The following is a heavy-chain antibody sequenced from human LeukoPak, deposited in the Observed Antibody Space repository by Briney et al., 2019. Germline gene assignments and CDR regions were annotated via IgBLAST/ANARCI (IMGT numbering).Heavy chain of an antibody. D-gene: IGHD6-19*01. Sequence: PGGPLRLSCAASGFTFSSYWMSWVRQAPGKGLEWVSSISSSSSYIYYADSVKGRFTISRDNAKNSLYLQMNSLRAEDTAVYYCARGGVFSSGWYVDYWGQGTLVSVSS. CDR1: GFTFSSYW. CDR3: ARGGVFSSGWYVDY. J-gene: IGHJ4*02. CDR2: ISSSSSYI. V-gene: IGHV3-21*01.